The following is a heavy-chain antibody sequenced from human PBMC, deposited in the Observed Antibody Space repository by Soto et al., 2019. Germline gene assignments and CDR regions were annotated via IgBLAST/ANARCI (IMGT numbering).Heavy chain of an antibody. V-gene: IGHV3-74*01. J-gene: IGHJ6*03. Sequence: GGSLRLSCAASGFTFSSYWIHWVRQAPGKGLVWVSRFNSDGSSTTYADSVKGRFTISRDNAKNTLYLQMNSLRAEDTAVYHCARDHRPEYYDFWSGYSGGNYMDVWGKGTTVTVSS. CDR2: FNSDGSST. CDR3: ARDHRPEYYDFWSGYSGGNYMDV. CDR1: GFTFSSYW. D-gene: IGHD3-3*01.